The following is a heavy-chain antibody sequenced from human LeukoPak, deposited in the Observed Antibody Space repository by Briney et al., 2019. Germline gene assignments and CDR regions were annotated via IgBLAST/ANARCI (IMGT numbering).Heavy chain of an antibody. CDR1: GFTFSCYA. D-gene: IGHD5-24*01. V-gene: IGHV3-23*01. J-gene: IGHJ4*02. CDR2: ISGSGSST. CDR3: AKRDGYNSNPLKD. Sequence: AGGSLRLSCAASGFTFSCYAMSWVRQAPGKGLEWVSAISGSGSSTYYADSVKGRFTISRDNSKNTLYLQMNSLRAEDTALYYCAKRDGYNSNPLKDWGQGTLVTVSS.